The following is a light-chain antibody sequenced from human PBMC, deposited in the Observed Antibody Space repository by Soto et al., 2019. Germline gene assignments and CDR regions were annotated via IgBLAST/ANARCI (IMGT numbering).Light chain of an antibody. Sequence: DIQLTQSPSSLSASVGDRVTITCQASQDISNYLNWYQHTPGKAPKLLIYDASTLKKGVPSRFSGSGSGTDFTFTIASLQPEDIATYYCQQYENFVTFGPGTKVDI. CDR1: QDISNY. CDR3: QQYENFVT. CDR2: DAS. J-gene: IGKJ1*01. V-gene: IGKV1-33*01.